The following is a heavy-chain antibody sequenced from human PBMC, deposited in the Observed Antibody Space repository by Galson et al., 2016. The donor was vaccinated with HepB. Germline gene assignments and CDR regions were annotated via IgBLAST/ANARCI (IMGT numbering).Heavy chain of an antibody. J-gene: IGHJ4*02. V-gene: IGHV1-46*01. D-gene: IGHD2-8*01. CDR1: GYTFTSYY. Sequence: SVKVSCKASGYTFTSYYMNWVRQAPGQGLEWMGIINPSGGSTSYAQKFQGRVTMTRDTSTSTVYMELSSLRSEDTALYFCATEMYCSNGVCSQPLDYRGQGTLVTVSS. CDR2: INPSGGST. CDR3: ATEMYCSNGVCSQPLDY.